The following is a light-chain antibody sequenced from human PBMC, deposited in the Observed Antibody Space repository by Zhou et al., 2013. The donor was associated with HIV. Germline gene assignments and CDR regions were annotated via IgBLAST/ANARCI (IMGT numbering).Light chain of an antibody. CDR2: DTS. CDR1: RDISVY. V-gene: IGKV1-33*01. Sequence: DVQMTQSPSSLSASVGDRVSVTCQASRDISVYLNWYHQKPGKAPKLLIFDTSKLEEGVPSRFSGAGSGTQFTLTIDGLQPEDFATYYCQQYNSHSRTFGQGTTVE. J-gene: IGKJ1*01. CDR3: QQYNSHSRT.